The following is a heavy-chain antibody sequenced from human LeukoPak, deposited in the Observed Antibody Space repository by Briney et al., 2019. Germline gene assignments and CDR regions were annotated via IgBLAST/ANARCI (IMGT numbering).Heavy chain of an antibody. CDR2: ISSSSSYI. CDR3: ASASEDYDYVWGSYRWYYYGMDV. CDR1: GFTFSSYS. V-gene: IGHV3-21*01. J-gene: IGHJ6*04. D-gene: IGHD3-16*02. Sequence: GGSLRLSCAASGFTFSSYSINWVRQAPGKGLEWVSSISSSSSYIYYADSVKGRFTIYRDNAKNSLYLQMNSLRAEDTAVYYCASASEDYDYVWGSYRWYYYGMDVWGKGTTVTVSS.